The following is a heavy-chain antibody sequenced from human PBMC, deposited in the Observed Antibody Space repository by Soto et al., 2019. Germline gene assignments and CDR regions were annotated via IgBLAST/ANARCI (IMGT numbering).Heavy chain of an antibody. CDR3: ARYLDPTSAFDI. V-gene: IGHV4-31*03. CDR1: GGSISSGGYY. CDR2: IYYSGST. D-gene: IGHD1-1*01. J-gene: IGHJ3*02. Sequence: PAETLSLTCTFSGGSISSGGYYWSWIRQHPGQGLEWIGYIYYSGSTYYNPSLKSRVTISVGTSKNQFSLKVSSVTAADTAVYYCARYLDPTSAFDIWGQGTMVTVSS.